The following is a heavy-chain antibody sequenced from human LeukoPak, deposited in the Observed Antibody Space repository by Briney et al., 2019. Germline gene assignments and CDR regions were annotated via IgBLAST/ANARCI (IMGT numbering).Heavy chain of an antibody. CDR1: GFTFSSYG. CDR2: IWYDGSNK. D-gene: IGHD2-2*01. CDR3: ARDRGYCSSTSCYYYGMDV. Sequence: GGSLRLSCAASGFTFSSYGMHWVRQAPGKGLEWVAVIWYDGSNKYYADSVKGRFTISRDNAKNSLYLQMNSLRDEDTAVYYCARDRGYCSSTSCYYYGMDVWGQGTTVTVSS. J-gene: IGHJ6*02. V-gene: IGHV3-33*01.